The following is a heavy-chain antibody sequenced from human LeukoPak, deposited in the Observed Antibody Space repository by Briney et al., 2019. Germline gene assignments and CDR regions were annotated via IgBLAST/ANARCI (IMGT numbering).Heavy chain of an antibody. CDR3: AKDKGGNYYGSGSLNR. CDR1: GFTFSSYG. CDR2: IRYYGGNK. J-gene: IGHJ4*02. D-gene: IGHD3-10*01. V-gene: IGHV3-30*02. Sequence: GGSLRLSCAASGFTFSSYGMHWVRQAPGKGLEGVAFIRYYGGNKYYADSVKGRFTISRDNSKNTLYLQMNSLRAEDTAVYYCAKDKGGNYYGSGSLNRWGQGTLVTVSS.